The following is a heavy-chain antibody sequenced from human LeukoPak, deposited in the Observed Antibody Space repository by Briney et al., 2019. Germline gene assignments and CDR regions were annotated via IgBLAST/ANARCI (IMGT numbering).Heavy chain of an antibody. CDR3: ATPAAYCSGGSCHYGMDV. Sequence: GGSLRLSCAASGLTFNHAWMTWVRQAPGQGLEWVSLPSGDGGSTYHADSVKGRFTISRDNSKNSLYLQMNSLRTEDTALYYCATPAAYCSGGSCHYGMDVWGQGTTVTVSS. J-gene: IGHJ6*02. CDR2: PSGDGGST. D-gene: IGHD2-15*01. V-gene: IGHV3-43*02. CDR1: GLTFNHAW.